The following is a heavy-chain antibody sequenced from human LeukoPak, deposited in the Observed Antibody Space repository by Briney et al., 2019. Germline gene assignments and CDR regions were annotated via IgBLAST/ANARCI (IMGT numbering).Heavy chain of an antibody. Sequence: HPGGSLGLSCAASGFTFSSYSMNWVRQAPGKGLEWVSYISSGSSVIYYADSVKGRFTISRDNAKNSLYLQMNSLRAEDTAVYYCATWDCSSGSCYRLLDYWGQGTLVTVSS. D-gene: IGHD2-15*01. CDR1: GFTFSSYS. CDR2: ISSGSSVI. V-gene: IGHV3-48*01. CDR3: ATWDCSSGSCYRLLDY. J-gene: IGHJ4*02.